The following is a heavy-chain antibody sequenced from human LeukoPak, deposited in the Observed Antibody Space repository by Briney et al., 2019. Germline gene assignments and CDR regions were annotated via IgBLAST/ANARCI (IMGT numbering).Heavy chain of an antibody. Sequence: GGSLRLSCVASGFTFGRYWMSWVRQAPGKGLEWVANIKLDGSEKNYVDSVKGRFTISRDNTKNSLYLQMNSLRAEDTAVYYCAKDLQYYYDSSGYYPHDAFDIWGQGTMVTVSS. J-gene: IGHJ3*02. CDR1: GFTFGRYW. D-gene: IGHD3-22*01. V-gene: IGHV3-7*03. CDR2: IKLDGSEK. CDR3: AKDLQYYYDSSGYYPHDAFDI.